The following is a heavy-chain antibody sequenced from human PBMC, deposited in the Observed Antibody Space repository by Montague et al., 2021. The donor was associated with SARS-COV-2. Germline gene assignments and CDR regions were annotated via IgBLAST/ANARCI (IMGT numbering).Heavy chain of an antibody. CDR2: ISSSGSTI. D-gene: IGHD3-3*01. J-gene: IGHJ4*02. V-gene: IGHV3-48*03. CDR3: ARAEMYYDFWSGYPWTFYYFDY. Sequence: SLRLSCAASGFTFSSYEMSWARQAPGKGLEWVSYISSSGSTIYXXXSXXXRFXISRDNAKNSLYLQLNSLRAEDTAVYYCARAEMYYDFWSGYPWTFYYFDYWGQGTLVTVSS. CDR1: GFTFSSYE.